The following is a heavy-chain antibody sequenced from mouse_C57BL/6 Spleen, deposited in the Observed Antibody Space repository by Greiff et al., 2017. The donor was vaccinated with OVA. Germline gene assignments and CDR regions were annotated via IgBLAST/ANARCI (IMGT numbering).Heavy chain of an antibody. V-gene: IGHV5-9-1*02. Sequence: EVKLMESGEGLVKSGGSLKLSCAASGFTFSSYAMSWVRQTPEKRLEWVAYISSGGDYIYYADTVKGRFTISRDNARNTLYLQMSSLKSEDTAMYYCTRDGDYYGSSYLDYWGQGTTLTVSS. CDR2: ISSGGDYI. D-gene: IGHD1-1*01. CDR1: GFTFSSYA. CDR3: TRDGDYYGSSYLDY. J-gene: IGHJ2*01.